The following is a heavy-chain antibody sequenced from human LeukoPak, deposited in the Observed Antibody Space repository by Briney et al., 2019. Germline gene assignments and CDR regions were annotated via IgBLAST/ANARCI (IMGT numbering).Heavy chain of an antibody. V-gene: IGHV3-30*02. Sequence: PGGSLRLSCAASGFTFSSYSMNWVRQAPGKGLEWVTFIRYDGSDKYYADSVKGRFTISRDNSKNTLYLQMNSLRAEDTAVYYCAKEPDSHCSSVSCFMNYWGQGTLVTVSS. CDR1: GFTFSSYS. D-gene: IGHD2-2*01. CDR2: IRYDGSDK. CDR3: AKEPDSHCSSVSCFMNY. J-gene: IGHJ4*02.